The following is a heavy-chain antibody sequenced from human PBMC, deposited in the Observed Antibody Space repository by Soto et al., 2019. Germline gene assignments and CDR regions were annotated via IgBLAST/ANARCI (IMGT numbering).Heavy chain of an antibody. CDR2: INHSGST. Sequence: SETLSLTCAVYGGSFSGYYWSWIRQPPGKGLEWIGEINHSGSTNYNPSLKSRVTISVDTSKNQFSLKLSSVTAADTAVYYCARKPIRYYYDSSGYYYRGYYGMDVWGQGTTVTVSS. CDR3: ARKPIRYYYDSSGYYYRGYYGMDV. CDR1: GGSFSGYY. V-gene: IGHV4-34*01. J-gene: IGHJ6*02. D-gene: IGHD3-22*01.